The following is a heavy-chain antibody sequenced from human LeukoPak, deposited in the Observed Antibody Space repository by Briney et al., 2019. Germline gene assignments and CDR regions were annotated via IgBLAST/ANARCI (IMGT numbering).Heavy chain of an antibody. Sequence: ASVKVSCKASGYTFTGYYMHWVRQAPGQGLEWMGWINPNSGGTNYAQKFQGRVTMTRDTSISTAYMELSRLRSDDTAVYYCARDYYYDSSGYLGNFDYWGQGTLVTVSS. CDR1: GYTFTGYY. D-gene: IGHD3-22*01. CDR3: ARDYYYDSSGYLGNFDY. CDR2: INPNSGGT. J-gene: IGHJ4*02. V-gene: IGHV1-2*02.